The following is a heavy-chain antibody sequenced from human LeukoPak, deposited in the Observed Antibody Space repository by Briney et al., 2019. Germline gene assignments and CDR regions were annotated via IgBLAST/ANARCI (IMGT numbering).Heavy chain of an antibody. D-gene: IGHD1-7*01. CDR2: IYYSGTT. Sequence: SETLSLTCTVSGGSIRSSRDFWGWIRQPPGKGLEWIGSIYYSGTTYYNPSLKSRVTIFVDTSNNQFSLNLSSATAADTAVYYCATRLSGTQDYWGQGTLVTVPS. CDR3: ATRLSGTQDY. V-gene: IGHV4-39*01. J-gene: IGHJ4*02. CDR1: GGSIRSSRDF.